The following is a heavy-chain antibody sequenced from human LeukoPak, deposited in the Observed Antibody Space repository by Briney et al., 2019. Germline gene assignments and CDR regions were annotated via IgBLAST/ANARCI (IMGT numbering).Heavy chain of an antibody. CDR2: IYCSWST. V-gene: IGHV4-39*01. CDR3: AREYSGSYYSYYYYIDV. J-gene: IGHJ6*03. D-gene: IGHD1-26*01. CDR1: GGSISSSSYY. Sequence: KPSETLSLTCTVSGGSISSSSYYWGWIRQPPGKVLEGIGSIYCSWSTYYNPSLNSLVTISVYTSKDQFLLKLSAVTAADPDVYYCAREYSGSYYSYYYYIDVWGKGTTVTVSS.